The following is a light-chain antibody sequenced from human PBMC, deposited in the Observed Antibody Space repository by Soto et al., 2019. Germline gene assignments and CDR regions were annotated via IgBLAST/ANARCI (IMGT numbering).Light chain of an antibody. CDR1: SSDVGGNKY. J-gene: IGLJ1*01. CDR3: ASYTSDSLYV. CDR2: KVT. V-gene: IGLV2-14*01. Sequence: QSALTHPASVSGSPGQSITISCTGTSSDVGGNKYVSWYQQYPGKVPKLLINKVTNRPSGVSYRFSGSKSGNTASLTISALLAEDEDDSFCASYTSDSLYVFGTGTKVTV.